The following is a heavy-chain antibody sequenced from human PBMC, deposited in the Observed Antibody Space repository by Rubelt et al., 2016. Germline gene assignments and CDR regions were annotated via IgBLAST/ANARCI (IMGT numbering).Heavy chain of an antibody. J-gene: IGHJ6*02. Sequence: VRLVESGGGLVKPGGSLRLSCAASGFTFSSYAMHWVRQAPGKGLEWVAVISNDGSNNYYADSVKGRFTISRDNSKNTLYLKMNSLGAEDTAVYYGARVVVAYYYYGMDVWGQGTTVTVSS. D-gene: IGHD5-12*01. CDR1: GFTFSSYA. V-gene: IGHV3-30*04. CDR3: ARVVVAYYYYGMDV. CDR2: ISNDGSNN.